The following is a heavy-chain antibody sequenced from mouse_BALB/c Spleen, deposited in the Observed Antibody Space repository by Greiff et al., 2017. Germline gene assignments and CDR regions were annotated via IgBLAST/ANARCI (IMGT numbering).Heavy chain of an antibody. CDR1: GFTFSSYG. CDR3: ASLYYYGLFAY. CDR2: INSNGGST. J-gene: IGHJ3*01. V-gene: IGHV5-6-3*01. D-gene: IGHD1-1*01. Sequence: EVKLMESGGGLVQPGGSLKLSCAASGFTFSSYGMSWVRQTPDKRLELVATINSNGGSTYYPDSVKGRFTISRDNAKNTLYLQMSSLKSEDTAMYYCASLYYYGLFAYWGQGTLVTVSA.